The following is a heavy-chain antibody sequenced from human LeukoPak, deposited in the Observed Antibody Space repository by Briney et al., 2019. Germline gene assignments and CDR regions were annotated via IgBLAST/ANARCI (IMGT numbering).Heavy chain of an antibody. CDR3: ARFSPNYYYMDV. CDR1: GFTFSSYE. CDR2: ISSRGSTI. J-gene: IGHJ6*03. Sequence: GGSLRLSCAASGFTFSSYEMNWVRQAPGKGLEWVSFISSRGSTIYYADSVRGRFTISRDNAKNSLYLQMNSLRAEDTAVYFCARFSPNYYYMDVWRKGTTVTVSS. V-gene: IGHV3-48*03.